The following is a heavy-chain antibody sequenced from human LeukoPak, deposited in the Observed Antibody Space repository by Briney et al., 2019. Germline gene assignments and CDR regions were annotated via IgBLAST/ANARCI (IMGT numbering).Heavy chain of an antibody. J-gene: IGHJ4*02. Sequence: PGGSLRLSCAAFGFTLHSCAMSWVRQAPGKGPEWVAIISASGGRTYHADSVQSRFIISRDTSDNTVYLHMNSLRAEDTAVYYCAKQRPYYDFWGPFDYWGQGIPVLVSS. V-gene: IGHV3-23*01. CDR3: AKQRPYYDFWGPFDY. CDR1: GFTLHSCA. CDR2: ISASGGRT. D-gene: IGHD3/OR15-3a*01.